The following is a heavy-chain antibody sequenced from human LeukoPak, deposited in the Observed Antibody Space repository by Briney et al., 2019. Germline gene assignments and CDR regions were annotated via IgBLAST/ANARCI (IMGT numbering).Heavy chain of an antibody. J-gene: IGHJ4*02. CDR3: ARGYGDFRVEGRYFHS. D-gene: IGHD4-17*01. CDR1: DGSITNYD. CDR2: VHYSGTA. Sequence: PSETLSLTCTVSDGSITNYDWSWVRQPPGKGLEFIGHVHYSGTANYNPFLRSRVTISIDTSKKHFFLKLKSATAADTAVYYCARGYGDFRVEGRYFHSWGQGTLVTVSS. V-gene: IGHV4-59*01.